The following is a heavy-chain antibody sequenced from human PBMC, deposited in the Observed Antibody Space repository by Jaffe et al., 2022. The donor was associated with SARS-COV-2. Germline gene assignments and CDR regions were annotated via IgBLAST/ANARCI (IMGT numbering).Heavy chain of an antibody. CDR2: ADSGGVGT. CDR1: GFTFSTYV. V-gene: IGHV3-23*01. J-gene: IGHJ4*02. D-gene: IGHD4-4*01. Sequence: EVQLLESGGGLVQPGGSLRLSCAASGFTFSTYVMTWVRQAPGTGLEWVSAADSGGVGTYYADSVKGRFSISRDNSRSTLYLQMNSLRADDTAIYYCAKGIDGSNWFADFWGQGALVTVSS. CDR3: AKGIDGSNWFADF.